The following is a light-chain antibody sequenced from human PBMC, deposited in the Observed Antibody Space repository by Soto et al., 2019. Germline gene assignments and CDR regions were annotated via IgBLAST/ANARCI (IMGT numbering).Light chain of an antibody. V-gene: IGKV3-15*01. CDR2: GAS. J-gene: IGKJ1*01. CDR3: QQYNNWPPDWT. Sequence: EIVMTQSPATLSGSPGERATLSCRASQSVSSNLAWYQQKPGQAPRLIIYGASTRATGIPARFSGSGSGTEFTLTISSLQSEDFAIYFCQQYNNWPPDWTFGQGTKVEIK. CDR1: QSVSSN.